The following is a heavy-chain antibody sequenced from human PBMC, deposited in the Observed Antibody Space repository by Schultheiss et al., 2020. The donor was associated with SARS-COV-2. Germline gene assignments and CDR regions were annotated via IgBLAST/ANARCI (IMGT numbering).Heavy chain of an antibody. J-gene: IGHJ4*02. CDR2: INHSGST. CDR3: ARDPVGGFDY. Sequence: SETLSLTCAVYGGSFSGYYWSWIRQPPGKGLEWIGEINHSGSTNYNPSLKSRVTISVDRSQNQFSLKLSSVTAADTAVYYCARDPVGGFDYWGQGTLVTVSS. CDR1: GGSFSGYY. V-gene: IGHV4-34*01.